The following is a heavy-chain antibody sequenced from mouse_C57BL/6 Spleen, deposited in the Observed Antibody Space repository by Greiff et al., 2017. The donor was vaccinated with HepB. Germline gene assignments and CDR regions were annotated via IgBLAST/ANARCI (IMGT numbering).Heavy chain of an antibody. CDR3: ARPDYPYAMDY. CDR1: GYTFTSYW. CDR2: IHPNSGST. J-gene: IGHJ4*01. D-gene: IGHD2-4*01. Sequence: QVQLKQPGAELVKPGASVKLSCKASGYTFTSYWMHWVKQRPGQGLEWIGMIHPNSGSTNYNEKFKSKATLTVDKSSSTAYMQLSSLTSEDSAVYYCARPDYPYAMDYWGQGTSVTVSS. V-gene: IGHV1-64*01.